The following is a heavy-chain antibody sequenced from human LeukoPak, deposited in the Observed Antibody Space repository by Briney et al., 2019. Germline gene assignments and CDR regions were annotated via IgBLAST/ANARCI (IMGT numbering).Heavy chain of an antibody. CDR1: GFTFSSYS. Sequence: GGSPGLSCAASGFTFSSYSMNWVRQAPGKGLEWVSYISSSSNTTYYADSVQGRFTISRDNAKNSLYLQMNSLRAEDTAVYYCARGGATAAGDYWGQGTLVTVSS. V-gene: IGHV3-48*01. D-gene: IGHD2-2*01. J-gene: IGHJ4*02. CDR2: ISSSSNTT. CDR3: ARGGATAAGDY.